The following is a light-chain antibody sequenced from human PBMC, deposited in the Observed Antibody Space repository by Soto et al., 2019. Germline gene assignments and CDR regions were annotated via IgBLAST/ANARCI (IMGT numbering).Light chain of an antibody. CDR1: QSVLYSSSNKNY. J-gene: IGKJ2*01. CDR3: QQYESTPPT. CDR2: WAS. Sequence: DIVMTQSPDSLAVSLGERVTINCKSSQSVLYSSSNKNYLAWYQQRPGQPPKLLIYWASTRESGVPDRFSGSGSGTDFTLTITSLQAEDVAVYYCQQYESTPPTFGQGTKLEIK. V-gene: IGKV4-1*01.